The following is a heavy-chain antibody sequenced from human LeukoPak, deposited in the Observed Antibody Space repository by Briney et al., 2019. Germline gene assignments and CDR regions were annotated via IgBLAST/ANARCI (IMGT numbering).Heavy chain of an antibody. Sequence: RGSLRLSCAASGFTFSSYGMHWVRQAPGKGLEWVAVIWYDGSNKYYADSVKGRFTISRDNSKNTLYLQMNSLRAEDTAVYYCARDRSCSSTSCYGRNWFDPWGQGTLVTVSS. J-gene: IGHJ5*02. D-gene: IGHD2-2*01. CDR1: GFTFSSYG. CDR2: IWYDGSNK. CDR3: ARDRSCSSTSCYGRNWFDP. V-gene: IGHV3-33*01.